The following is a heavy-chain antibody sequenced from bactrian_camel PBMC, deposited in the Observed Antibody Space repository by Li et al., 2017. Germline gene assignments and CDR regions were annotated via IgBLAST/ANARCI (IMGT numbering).Heavy chain of an antibody. D-gene: IGHD6*01. CDR2: IDSVGNI. CDR3: AVGRGSRGEHCYSLNY. V-gene: IGHV3S53*01. CDR1: GSIYGTLC. Sequence: HVQLVESGGGSVQAGGSLRLSCASSGSIYGTLCMGWVRQAPGKEREGVACIDSVGNIAYANSVKGRFTITQDSARNTVYLQMNNLQPEDTATYYCAVGRGSRGEHCYSLNYWGQGTQVTVS. J-gene: IGHJ4*01.